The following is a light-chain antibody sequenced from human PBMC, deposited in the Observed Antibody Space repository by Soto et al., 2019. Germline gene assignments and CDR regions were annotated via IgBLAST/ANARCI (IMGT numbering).Light chain of an antibody. Sequence: QSALTQPASVSGSPGQSITISCTGTSSDVGGYNYVSWYQQHPGKAPKLIIYEVSNRPSGVSNRFSGSKSGNTASLTISGLRAEDGADYYCTSYTSKSTGVFGTGTKVTAL. J-gene: IGLJ1*01. CDR2: EVS. V-gene: IGLV2-14*01. CDR3: TSYTSKSTGV. CDR1: SSDVGGYNY.